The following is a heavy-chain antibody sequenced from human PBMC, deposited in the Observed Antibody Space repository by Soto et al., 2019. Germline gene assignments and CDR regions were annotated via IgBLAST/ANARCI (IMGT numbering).Heavy chain of an antibody. CDR3: AKGWLVRGGQFDY. CDR2: ISDSGGTT. D-gene: IGHD6-19*01. J-gene: IGHJ4*02. CDR1: GFTFSSYV. V-gene: IGHV3-23*01. Sequence: EVQLLESGGNLVQPGGSLRLSCAASGFTFSSYVMSWVRQAPGKGLEWVSGISDSGGTTYYADSVRGRFTSSRDNSKNTLYLQMNSLRAEDTALYYCAKGWLVRGGQFDYWGQGTLVTVSS.